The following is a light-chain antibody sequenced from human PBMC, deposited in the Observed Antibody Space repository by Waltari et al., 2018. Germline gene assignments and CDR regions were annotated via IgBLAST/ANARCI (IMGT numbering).Light chain of an antibody. J-gene: IGLJ2*01. CDR1: SLSTSY. CDR2: GKE. V-gene: IGLV3-19*01. CDR3: SSRNGRASQVV. Sequence: SSGLTQDPAVSVALGQTIRITCRGDSLSTSYASWYQVKTGQAPVLVIFGKEKRPPGVPDRISGESSETTSSLIITGAQAEDEADYYCSSRNGRASQVVFAGGTKVTVL.